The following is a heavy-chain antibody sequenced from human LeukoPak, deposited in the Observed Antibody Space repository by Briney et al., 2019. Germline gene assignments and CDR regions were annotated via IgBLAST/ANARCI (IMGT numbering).Heavy chain of an antibody. CDR3: AREGRYCSGGSCYYWFDP. J-gene: IGHJ5*02. D-gene: IGHD2-15*01. CDR1: GGSISSYY. V-gene: IGHV4-59*01. Sequence: SETLSLTCTVSGGSISSYYWSWIRQPPGKGLEWMGYIYYSGSTNYNPSLKSRVTISVDTSKNQFSLKLSSVTAADTAVYYCAREGRYCSGGSCYYWFDPWGQGTLVTVSS. CDR2: IYYSGST.